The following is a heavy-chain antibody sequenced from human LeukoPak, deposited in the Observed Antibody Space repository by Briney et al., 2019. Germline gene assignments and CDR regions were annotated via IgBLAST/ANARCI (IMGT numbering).Heavy chain of an antibody. CDR3: ARGYYDRSGSSNPFDS. CDR2: VHYTGKT. CDR1: GDSISSSY. D-gene: IGHD3-22*01. V-gene: IGHV4-59*01. Sequence: SETLSLTCTVSGDSISSSYWSWIRQPPGKRLEWVGYVHYTGKTNYNPSLNNRATISVDMSKNQFSLTLTSVTVADTAMYYCARGYYDRSGSSNPFDSWGQGTLATVSA. J-gene: IGHJ4*02.